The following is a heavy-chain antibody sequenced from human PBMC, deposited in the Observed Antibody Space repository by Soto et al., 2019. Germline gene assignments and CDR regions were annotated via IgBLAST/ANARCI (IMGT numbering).Heavy chain of an antibody. V-gene: IGHV1-2*02. CDR2: INPATGGA. Sequence: QLHLVQSGAVVKKPGASVTVSCSASGYPVTAYYMHWVRQAPGRGLEWMGGINPATGGAKYTQTFRGGFTMAGDPSTSTVFMELGGLPSGATAFFYFARGGGVGVAGSAAFEMWGQGTLVTVSS. CDR3: ARGGGVGVAGSAAFEM. D-gene: IGHD3-3*01. J-gene: IGHJ3*02. CDR1: GYPVTAYY.